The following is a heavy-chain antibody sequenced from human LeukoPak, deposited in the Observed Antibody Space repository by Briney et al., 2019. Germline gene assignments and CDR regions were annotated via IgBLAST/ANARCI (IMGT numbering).Heavy chain of an antibody. CDR2: IYTSGST. J-gene: IGHJ5*02. V-gene: IGHV4-61*02. CDR3: ARELEVGIRPQVNWFDP. D-gene: IGHD1-1*01. Sequence: SETLSLTCTVYGGSISSGSYYWSWIRQPAGKGLEWIGRIYTSGSTNYNPSLKSRVTISVDTSKNQFSLKLSSVTAADTAVYYCARELEVGIRPQVNWFDPWGQGTLVTVSS. CDR1: GGSISSGSYY.